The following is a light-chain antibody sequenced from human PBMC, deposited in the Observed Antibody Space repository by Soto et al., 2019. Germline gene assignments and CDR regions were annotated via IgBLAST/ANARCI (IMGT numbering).Light chain of an antibody. CDR3: QQYYSYPLT. Sequence: ALRMTQSPSSFSASTGDRVTITCRASQGISSYLAWYQQKPGKAPKLLIYAASTLQSGVPSRFSGSGSGTDFTLTSSCLQSEDFAIFYCQQYYSYPLTFGGGTKVEIK. CDR2: AAS. CDR1: QGISSY. J-gene: IGKJ4*01. V-gene: IGKV1-8*01.